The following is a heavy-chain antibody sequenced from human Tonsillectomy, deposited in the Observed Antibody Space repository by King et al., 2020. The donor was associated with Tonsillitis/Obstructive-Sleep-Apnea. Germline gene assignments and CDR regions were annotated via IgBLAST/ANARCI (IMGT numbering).Heavy chain of an antibody. CDR3: AGDNSNSAFDI. V-gene: IGHV3-11*05. Sequence: QVQLVESGGGLVKPGGSLRLSCAASGFTFSDDYMSWIRQAPGRGLEWVSYISSSSSYTNYADSVKGRFTMSRDNAKNSRYLQMNRLRAEDTAVYYCAGDNSNSAFDIWGQGTMVTVSS. CDR1: GFTFSDDY. J-gene: IGHJ3*02. CDR2: ISSSSSYT. D-gene: IGHD6-13*01.